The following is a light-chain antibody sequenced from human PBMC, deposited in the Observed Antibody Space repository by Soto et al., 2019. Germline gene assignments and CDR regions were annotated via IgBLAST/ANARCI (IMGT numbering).Light chain of an antibody. J-gene: IGKJ5*01. V-gene: IGKV3-15*01. CDR1: QSVSTN. CDR2: GAS. CDR3: QQYNNWPPIT. Sequence: ETVMTQSPATLSVSPGERATLSCRASQSVSTNLAWYRQKPGQAPRLLIYGASTRATAIPARFSGSGSGTEFTLTIRSLQSEDFAIYYCQQYNNWPPITFGQGTRLEIK.